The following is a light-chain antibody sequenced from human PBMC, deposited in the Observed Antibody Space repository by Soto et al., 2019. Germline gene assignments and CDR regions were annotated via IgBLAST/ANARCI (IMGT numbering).Light chain of an antibody. V-gene: IGLV2-14*01. CDR1: SSDVGGYNY. J-gene: IGLJ1*01. CDR3: SSYTSSSLYV. Sequence: QSVLTQPASVSGSPGQSITISCTGTSSDVGGYNYVSWYQQHPGKAPKLMIYDVSNRPSGVSNRFSGSKSGNTASLTISGPQAEDEADYYCSSYTSSSLYVFGTGTKVTVL. CDR2: DVS.